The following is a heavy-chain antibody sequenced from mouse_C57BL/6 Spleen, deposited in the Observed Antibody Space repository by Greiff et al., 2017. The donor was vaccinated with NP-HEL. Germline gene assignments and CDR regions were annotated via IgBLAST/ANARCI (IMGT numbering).Heavy chain of an antibody. V-gene: IGHV3-2*02. D-gene: IGHD1-2*01. CDR1: GYSITSGYG. J-gene: IGHJ2*01. CDR3: AITARIKY. CDR2: ISYSGST. Sequence: VQLKESGPGLVKPSQSLSLTCTVTGYSITSGYGWNWIRQFPGNKLEWMGYISYSGSTNYNPSLKSRISITRDTSKNQFFLQLNSVTTEDTATDYCAITARIKYWGRGTTLTVSS.